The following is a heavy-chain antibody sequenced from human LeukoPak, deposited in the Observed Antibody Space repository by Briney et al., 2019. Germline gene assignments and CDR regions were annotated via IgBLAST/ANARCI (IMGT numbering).Heavy chain of an antibody. D-gene: IGHD6-13*01. CDR1: GFTFSSYW. V-gene: IGHV3-7*01. Sequence: GGSLRLSCAASGFTFSSYWMSWVRQAPGKGLEWVADIKQDGSEKYYVDSVKGRFTISRDNAKNSLYLQMNSLRAEDTAVYYCARDRYSSSWFLDYWGQGTLVTVSS. CDR3: ARDRYSSSWFLDY. CDR2: IKQDGSEK. J-gene: IGHJ4*02.